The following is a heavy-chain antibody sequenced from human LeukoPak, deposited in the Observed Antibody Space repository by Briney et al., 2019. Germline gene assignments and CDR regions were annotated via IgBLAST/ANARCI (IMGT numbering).Heavy chain of an antibody. V-gene: IGHV3-7*03. D-gene: IGHD2-2*01. CDR3: AKRVIYCSSTSCYSYFDY. CDR2: IKPDGSEK. J-gene: IGHJ4*02. CDR1: GFTFSDTL. Sequence: PGGSLRLSCAASGFTFSDTLMTWVRQAPGKGLEWVATIKPDGSEKYYVDSVRGRFTISRVNAENSLYLQMNSLRAEDTAVYYCAKRVIYCSSTSCYSYFDYWGQGTLVTVSS.